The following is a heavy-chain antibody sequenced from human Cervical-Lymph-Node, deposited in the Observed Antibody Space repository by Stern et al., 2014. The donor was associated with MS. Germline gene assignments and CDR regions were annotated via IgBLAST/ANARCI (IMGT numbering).Heavy chain of an antibody. Sequence: VQLVESEGGVVQPGRSLRLSCAASGFTFSSYAMVWVRQAPGKGLEWVAITPYDGGKKYYADSVKDRFTISRDNSKNTLFLQMNSLRAEDTAVYYCARDLLSGAGTLGTSFDYWGQGTLVTVSS. CDR2: TPYDGGKK. V-gene: IGHV3-30-3*01. D-gene: IGHD1-1*01. CDR1: GFTFSSYA. J-gene: IGHJ4*02. CDR3: ARDLLSGAGTLGTSFDY.